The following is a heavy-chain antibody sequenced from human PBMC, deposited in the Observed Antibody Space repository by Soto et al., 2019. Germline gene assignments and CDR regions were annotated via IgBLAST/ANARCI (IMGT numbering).Heavy chain of an antibody. J-gene: IGHJ6*02. Sequence: PSEALSLTCTVSGGSISSYYWGWIRQPPGKGLEWIGSIYYSGSTYYNPSLKSRVTISVDTSKNQFSLKLSSVTAADTAVYYCASNWGMDVWGQGTTVTVSS. CDR3: ASNWGMDV. CDR1: GGSISSYY. CDR2: IYYSGST. V-gene: IGHV4-39*07.